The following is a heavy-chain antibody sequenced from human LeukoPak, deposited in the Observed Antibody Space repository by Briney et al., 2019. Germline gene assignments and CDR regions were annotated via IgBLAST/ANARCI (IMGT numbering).Heavy chain of an antibody. CDR1: GFTFDDYA. D-gene: IGHD3-3*01. J-gene: IGHJ4*02. V-gene: IGHV3-9*01. Sequence: GGSLRLSCAASGFTFDDYAMHWVRQAPGKGLEWVSGISWNSGSIGYADSVKGRFTISRDNAKNTLHLQMNSLRAEDTAVYYCARGGYYGSGRYYFDSWGQGTLVTVSS. CDR2: ISWNSGSI. CDR3: ARGGYYGSGRYYFDS.